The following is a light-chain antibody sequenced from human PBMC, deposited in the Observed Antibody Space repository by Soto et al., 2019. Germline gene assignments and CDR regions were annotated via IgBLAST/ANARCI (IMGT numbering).Light chain of an antibody. Sequence: QSALTQPPYASGPPGQSVTISCTGSSSDIGGHNLVSWYQQHPGEAPKLMMYEVNKRPSGVTDRFSGSKSGNTASLTVSGLQADDESDYYCSSYACSNSRLFGGGTKLTVL. V-gene: IGLV2-8*01. CDR3: SSYACSNSRL. CDR1: SSDIGGHNL. J-gene: IGLJ3*02. CDR2: EVN.